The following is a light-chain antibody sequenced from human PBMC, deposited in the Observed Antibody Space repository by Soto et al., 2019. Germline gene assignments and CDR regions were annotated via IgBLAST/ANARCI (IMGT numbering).Light chain of an antibody. Sequence: EMGMTQSPATLSGSPGERATRSCRASQSVSSNLAWYQQKPGQAPRLLIYGASTRATGIPARFSGSGSGTEFTLTISSLQSEDFAVYYCQQYNNWPPWTFGQGTKVDIK. V-gene: IGKV3-15*01. CDR2: GAS. J-gene: IGKJ1*01. CDR3: QQYNNWPPWT. CDR1: QSVSSN.